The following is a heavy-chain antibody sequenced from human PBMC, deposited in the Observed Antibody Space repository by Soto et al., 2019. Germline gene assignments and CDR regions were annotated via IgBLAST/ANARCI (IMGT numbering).Heavy chain of an antibody. Sequence: GASVKVSCKVSGYTLTELSMHWVRQAPGKGLEWMGGFDPEDGETIYAQKFQGRVTISVDRSKNQFSLKLSSVTAADTAVYYCAREGRPGYYFDYWGQGTLVTVSS. V-gene: IGHV1-24*01. J-gene: IGHJ4*02. CDR3: AREGRPGYYFDY. CDR1: GYTLTELS. D-gene: IGHD6-6*01. CDR2: FDPEDGET.